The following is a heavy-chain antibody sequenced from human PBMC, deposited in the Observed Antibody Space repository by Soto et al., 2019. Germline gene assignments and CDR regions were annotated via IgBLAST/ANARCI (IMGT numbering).Heavy chain of an antibody. D-gene: IGHD5-18*01. Sequence: ASVKVSCKASGYTYTSNDIIWVRQATGQGLEWMGTMNPSGGTTSYAQKFQGRVTMTRDTSRRTVYMDLSSLRSEDTAVYYCARGLERGYSYFDYWGQGTPVTVSS. CDR2: MNPSGGTT. CDR3: ARGLERGYSYFDY. V-gene: IGHV1-8*01. J-gene: IGHJ4*02. CDR1: GYTYTSND.